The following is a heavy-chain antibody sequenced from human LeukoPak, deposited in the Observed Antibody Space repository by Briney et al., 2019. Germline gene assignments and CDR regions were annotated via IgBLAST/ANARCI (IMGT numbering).Heavy chain of an antibody. CDR2: ISYSGTT. D-gene: IGHD4-23*01. CDR1: GGSISSSNYY. J-gene: IGHJ4*02. Sequence: PSETLSLTCTVSGGSISSSNYYWVWIRQPPGKGLEWIGSISYSGTTYYNPSLKSRVTISVDTSKNQFSLKLSSVTAADTAVYYCARDYGGNSGFDYWGQGTLVTVSS. V-gene: IGHV4-39*07. CDR3: ARDYGGNSGFDY.